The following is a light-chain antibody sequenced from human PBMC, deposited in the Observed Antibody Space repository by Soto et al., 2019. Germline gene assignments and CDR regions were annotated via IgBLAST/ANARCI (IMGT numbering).Light chain of an antibody. Sequence: EIELTQSPGTLSLSPGERATLSRRASQSVSSSYLAWYQQKPGQAPRLLIYDASSRATGIPDRFSGSGSGTDFTLTISRLQPEDFAVYYCQQYASSPLTFGGGTKVELK. CDR1: QSVSSSY. CDR2: DAS. J-gene: IGKJ4*01. V-gene: IGKV3-20*01. CDR3: QQYASSPLT.